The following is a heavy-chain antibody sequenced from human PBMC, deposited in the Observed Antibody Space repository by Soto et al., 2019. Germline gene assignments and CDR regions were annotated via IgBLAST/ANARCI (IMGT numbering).Heavy chain of an antibody. CDR3: ARGAAPGSPPNWYFDL. CDR1: GYIFTNYA. J-gene: IGHJ2*01. Sequence: QVQLVQSGTEVKKPGASVKVSCKASGYIFTNYAMHWVRQAPGQRLEWMGWLNGGNGNTKYSQKFQGRVTITRDTAASTAYMQLSSLRSEDTAVYYCARGAAPGSPPNWYFDLWGRGTLVTVSS. CDR2: LNGGNGNT. V-gene: IGHV1-3*01. D-gene: IGHD3-10*01.